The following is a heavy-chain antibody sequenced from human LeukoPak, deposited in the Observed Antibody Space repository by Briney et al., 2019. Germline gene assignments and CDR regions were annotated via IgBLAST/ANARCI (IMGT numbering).Heavy chain of an antibody. Sequence: SVKVSCNASGGSYSNHGLSPARQAPQHPLDSTGGTIPIFGTANYAEKFQVRLTIAPDKSTSTAYMDLSSLRSDDAAVYYCARDQGGYSYFDYWGQETLVTVSS. CDR1: GGSYSNHG. CDR2: TIPIFGTA. D-gene: IGHD3-16*01. J-gene: IGHJ4*02. V-gene: IGHV1-69*06. CDR3: ARDQGGYSYFDY.